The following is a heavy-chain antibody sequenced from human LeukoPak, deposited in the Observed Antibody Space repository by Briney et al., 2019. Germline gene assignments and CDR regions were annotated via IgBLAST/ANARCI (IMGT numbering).Heavy chain of an antibody. CDR3: ARHLAGVTGYTYGRGIDY. D-gene: IGHD5-18*01. Sequence: VQPGGSLRLSCAASGFTFSSYWMSWVRQAPGKGLEWVANIKKDGSEKYYVDSVKGRFTISRDNAKTSLYLQMNSLRAEDTAVYYCARHLAGVTGYTYGRGIDYWGQGTLVTVSS. CDR1: GFTFSSYW. J-gene: IGHJ4*02. V-gene: IGHV3-7*01. CDR2: IKKDGSEK.